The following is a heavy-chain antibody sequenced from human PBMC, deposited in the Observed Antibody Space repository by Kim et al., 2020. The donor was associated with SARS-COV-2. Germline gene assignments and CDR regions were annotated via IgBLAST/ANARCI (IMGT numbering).Heavy chain of an antibody. V-gene: IGHV3-23*01. Sequence: GGSLRLSCAASGFTFSSSAMSWVRQAPGKGLEWVATISSGGDNTYYADSVKGWFTISRDNSKNTLYLQMNSLRAEDTAVYYCAKTGQLDSWGQGTLVTVS. CDR3: AKTGQLDS. CDR1: GFTFSSSA. D-gene: IGHD5-18*01. J-gene: IGHJ4*02. CDR2: ISSGGDNT.